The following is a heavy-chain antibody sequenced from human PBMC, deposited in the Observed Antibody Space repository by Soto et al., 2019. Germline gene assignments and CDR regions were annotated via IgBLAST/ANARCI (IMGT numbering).Heavy chain of an antibody. CDR2: IYHSGST. CDR1: GDSISSNYW. D-gene: IGHD3-3*01. CDR3: ARAGITIFGVVENWFDP. V-gene: IGHV4-4*02. Sequence: PSETLSLTCAVSGDSISSNYWWSWVRQPPGKGLEWIGEIYHSGSTNYNPSLKSRVTISVDRSKNQFSLKLSSVTAADTAVYYCARAGITIFGVVENWFDPWGQGTLVTVS. J-gene: IGHJ5*02.